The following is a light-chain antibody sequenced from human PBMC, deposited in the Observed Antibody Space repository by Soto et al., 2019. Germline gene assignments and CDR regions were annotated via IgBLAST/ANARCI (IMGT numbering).Light chain of an antibody. Sequence: EIVLTQSPGTLSLSPGERATLSCRASQSVSRSFLAWYQQKPGQAPRLLIYGASSGATGIPDRFSGSGSGTDFTLTISRLEPEDFAVYYCQQYDSSPWTFGQGTKVEIK. CDR2: GAS. CDR1: QSVSRSF. V-gene: IGKV3-20*01. CDR3: QQYDSSPWT. J-gene: IGKJ1*01.